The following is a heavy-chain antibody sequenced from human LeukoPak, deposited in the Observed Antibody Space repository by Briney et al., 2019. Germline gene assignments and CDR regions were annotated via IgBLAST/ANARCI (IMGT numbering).Heavy chain of an antibody. CDR1: GGSISSYY. CDR2: IYTSGST. V-gene: IGHV4-4*07. Sequence: SETLSLTCTVSGGSISSYYWSWIRQPADKGLEWIGRIYTSGSTNYNPSLKNRVTISVDTSKNQFSLKLSSVTAADTAVYYCAKLAAAGLYNWFDPWGQGILVTVSS. CDR3: AKLAAAGLYNWFDP. D-gene: IGHD6-13*01. J-gene: IGHJ5*02.